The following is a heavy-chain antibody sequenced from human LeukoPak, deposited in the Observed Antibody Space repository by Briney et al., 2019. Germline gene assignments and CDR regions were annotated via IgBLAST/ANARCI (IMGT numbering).Heavy chain of an antibody. J-gene: IGHJ6*02. CDR1: GFTFSSYS. D-gene: IGHD3-10*01. V-gene: IGHV3-21*01. Sequence: GGSLRLSCAASGFTFSSYSMNWVRQAPGKGLEWVSSISSSSSYIYYADSVKGRFTISRDNAKNSLYLQMNSLRAEDPAVYYCARDPALSLEFRGVNYYYYGMDVWGQGTTVTVSS. CDR3: ARDPALSLEFRGVNYYYYGMDV. CDR2: ISSSSSYI.